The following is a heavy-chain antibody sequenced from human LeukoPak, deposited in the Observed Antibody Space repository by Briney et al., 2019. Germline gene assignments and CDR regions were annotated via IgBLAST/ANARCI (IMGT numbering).Heavy chain of an antibody. CDR3: LCFGLGAHGAGTY. J-gene: IGHJ4*02. D-gene: IGHD6-13*01. CDR2: INPSGGST. CDR1: GYTFTSYY. Sequence: ASVKVSCKASGYTFTSYYMHWVRQAPGQGLEWMGIINPSGGSTNYAQKFQGRVTITTDESTSTAYMELSSLRSEDTAVYYCLCFGLGAHGAGTYWGQGTLVTVSS. V-gene: IGHV1-46*01.